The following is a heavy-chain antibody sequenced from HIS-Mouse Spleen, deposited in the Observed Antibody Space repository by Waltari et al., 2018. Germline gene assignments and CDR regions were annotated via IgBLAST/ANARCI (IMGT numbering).Heavy chain of an antibody. V-gene: IGHV4-59*01. Sequence: QVQLQESGPGLVKPSETLSLTCTVSGGSISSYYWSWIRQPPGKGLEWIGYIYYSGSTNYNPPLKSRVTISVDTSKNQFSLKLSSVTAADTAVYYCARVGGYDQRNDAFDIWGQGTMVTVSS. CDR2: IYYSGST. CDR3: ARVGGYDQRNDAFDI. CDR1: GGSISSYY. J-gene: IGHJ3*02. D-gene: IGHD5-12*01.